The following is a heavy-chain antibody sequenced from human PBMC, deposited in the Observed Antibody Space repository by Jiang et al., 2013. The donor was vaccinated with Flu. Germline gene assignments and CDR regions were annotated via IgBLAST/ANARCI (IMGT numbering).Heavy chain of an antibody. CDR1: GYNFNTYG. V-gene: IGHV1-18*01. CDR2: ISGYNGNA. CDR3: ARDGGRGFDI. J-gene: IGHJ3*02. Sequence: VESGGEVKKPGASVKVSCKTSGYNFNTYGITWVRQAPGQGLECMGWISGYNGNANYAQKFQGRVTMTTDTPTSTAYMELRNLTSDDTAVFYCARDGGRGFDIWGQGTMVTVSS. D-gene: IGHD2-15*01.